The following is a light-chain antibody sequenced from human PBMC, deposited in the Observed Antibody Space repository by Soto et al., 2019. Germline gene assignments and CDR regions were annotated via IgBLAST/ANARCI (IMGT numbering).Light chain of an antibody. Sequence: IGFSQSPITLACSAVEKAPPPRRASQSVSSSSLAWYQQKRGQAPRLLIHDASSRATGIPDRFSGSGSGTDFTLTISRLEPEDFAVYYCQQYGGSPRTFGQGTKVDIK. J-gene: IGKJ1*01. V-gene: IGKV3-20*01. CDR1: QSVSSSS. CDR2: DAS. CDR3: QQYGGSPRT.